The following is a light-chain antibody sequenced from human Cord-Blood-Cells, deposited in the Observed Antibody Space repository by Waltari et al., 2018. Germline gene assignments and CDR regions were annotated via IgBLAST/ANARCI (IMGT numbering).Light chain of an antibody. V-gene: IGKV1D-8*01. CDR1: QGISSD. Sequence: VIWLTPSPSFLSASTGENVPISCRVSQGISSDLAWYQQKPGKAPELLIYAASTLQSGVPSRFSGSGSGTDFTLTISCLQSEDFATYYCQQYYSFPWTFGQGTKVEIK. CDR3: QQYYSFPWT. J-gene: IGKJ1*01. CDR2: AAS.